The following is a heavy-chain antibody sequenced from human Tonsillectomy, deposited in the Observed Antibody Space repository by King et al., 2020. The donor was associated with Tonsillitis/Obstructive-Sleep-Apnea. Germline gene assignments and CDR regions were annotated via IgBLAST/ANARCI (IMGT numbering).Heavy chain of an antibody. CDR2: ISTYNSNT. Sequence: QLVQSGAEVKKPGASVKVSCKASGYTFTSYGISWVRQAPGQGLEWMGWISTYNSNTNYAQKLQGRVTMTTDTSTDTAYMELRSLRSDDTAVYYCARDLEYHLLGGNWFDPWGQGTLVTVSS. J-gene: IGHJ5*02. CDR3: ARDLEYHLLGGNWFDP. CDR1: GYTFTSYG. D-gene: IGHD2-2*01. V-gene: IGHV1-18*01.